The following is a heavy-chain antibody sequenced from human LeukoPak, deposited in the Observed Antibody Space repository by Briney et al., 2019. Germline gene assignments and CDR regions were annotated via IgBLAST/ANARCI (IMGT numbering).Heavy chain of an antibody. CDR3: ASRYSSSWYYFDY. Sequence: GSLRLSCAASGFTVSSNYMSWIRQPPGKGLEWIGSIYYSGSTYYNPSLKSRVTISVDTSKNQFSLKLSSVTAADTAVYYCASRYSSSWYYFDYWGQGTLVTVSS. CDR2: IYYSGST. D-gene: IGHD6-13*01. J-gene: IGHJ4*02. CDR1: GFTVSSNY. V-gene: IGHV4-39*01.